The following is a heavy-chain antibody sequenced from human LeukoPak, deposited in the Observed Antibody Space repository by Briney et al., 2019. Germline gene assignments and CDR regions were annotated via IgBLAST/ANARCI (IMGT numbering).Heavy chain of an antibody. J-gene: IGHJ5*02. CDR1: GGSIISSSYY. V-gene: IGHV4-39*01. CDR2: FFYSVST. D-gene: IGHD2-15*01. Sequence: PSETLSLTCTVSGGSIISSSYYWGWLRQPPGKGLEWIGSFFYSVSTYYNPSLKSRVTISVDTSKNHFSLKLSSVTAADTAVYYCARHGVAWAYNWFDPWGQGTLVTVSS. CDR3: ARHGVAWAYNWFDP.